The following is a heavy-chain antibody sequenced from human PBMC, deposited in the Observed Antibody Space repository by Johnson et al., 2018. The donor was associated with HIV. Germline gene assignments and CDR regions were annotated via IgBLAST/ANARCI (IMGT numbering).Heavy chain of an antibody. CDR3: ARDRAVAATSGAGAFDI. CDR2: ISYDGSNK. CDR1: GFTFTSHG. J-gene: IGHJ3*02. Sequence: QMLLVESGGGVVQPGRSLRLSCAVSGFTFTSHGMHWVRQAPGKGLEWVAVISYDGSNKYYADSVKGRFTISRDNSKNTLYLQMSSLRTEDTAVYYCARDRAVAATSGAGAFDIWGQGTLVTVSS. D-gene: IGHD2-15*01. V-gene: IGHV3-30*03.